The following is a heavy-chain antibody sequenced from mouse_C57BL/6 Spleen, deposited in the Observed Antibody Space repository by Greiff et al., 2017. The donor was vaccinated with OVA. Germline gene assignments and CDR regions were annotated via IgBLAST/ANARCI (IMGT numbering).Heavy chain of an antibody. CDR1: GYTFTDYE. Sequence: QVQLQQSGAELVRPGASVTLSCKASGYTFTDYEMHWVKQTPVHGLEWIGAIDPETGGTAYNQKFKGKAILTADKSSSTAYMELRSLTSEDSAVYYCTRRGLLREFAYWGQGTLVTVSA. V-gene: IGHV1-15*01. D-gene: IGHD2-3*01. CDR3: TRRGLLREFAY. J-gene: IGHJ3*01. CDR2: IDPETGGT.